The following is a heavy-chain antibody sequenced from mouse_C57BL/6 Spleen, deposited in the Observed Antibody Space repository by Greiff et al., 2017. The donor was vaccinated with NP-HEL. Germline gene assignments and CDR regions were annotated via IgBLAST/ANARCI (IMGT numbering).Heavy chain of an antibody. CDR3: AIGNYYGSSYVSWYFDV. J-gene: IGHJ1*03. V-gene: IGHV1-74*01. Sequence: QVQLKESGAELVKPGASVKVSCKASGYTFTSYWMHWVKQRPGQGLEWIGRIHPSDSDTNYNQKFKGKATLTVDKSSSTAYMQLSSLTSEDSAVYYCAIGNYYGSSYVSWYFDVWGTGTTVTVSS. CDR1: GYTFTSYW. CDR2: IHPSDSDT. D-gene: IGHD1-1*01.